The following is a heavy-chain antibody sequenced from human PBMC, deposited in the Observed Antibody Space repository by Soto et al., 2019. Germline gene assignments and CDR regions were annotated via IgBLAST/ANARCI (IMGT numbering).Heavy chain of an antibody. CDR1: GFTFSSYS. V-gene: IGHV3-21*01. CDR3: ASQRSPRGLELGFDP. CDR2: ISSSSSYI. D-gene: IGHD1-7*01. Sequence: GGSLRLSCAASGFTFSSYSMNWVRQAPGKGLEWVSSISSSSSYIYYADSVKGRFTISRDNAKNSLYLQMNSLRAEDTAVYYCASQRSPRGLELGFDPWGQGTLVTVSS. J-gene: IGHJ5*02.